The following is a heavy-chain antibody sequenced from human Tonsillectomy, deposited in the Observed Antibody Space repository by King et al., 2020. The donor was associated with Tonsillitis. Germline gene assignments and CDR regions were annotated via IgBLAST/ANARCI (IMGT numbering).Heavy chain of an antibody. J-gene: IGHJ3*02. Sequence: QLQESGPGLVKPSETLSLTCTVSGGSISSSSHFWGWIRQPPGKGLEGIGNIYYSGSTYYNPSLKSRVTISVDTSKNQFSLKLSSVTAADTAIYYCARTITGYDAFDIWGQGTMVTVSS. CDR2: IYYSGST. CDR3: ARTITGYDAFDI. V-gene: IGHV4-39*07. D-gene: IGHD7-27*01. CDR1: GGSISSSSHF.